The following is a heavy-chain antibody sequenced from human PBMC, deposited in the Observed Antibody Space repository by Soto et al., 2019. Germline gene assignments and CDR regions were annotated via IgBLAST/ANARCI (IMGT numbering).Heavy chain of an antibody. Sequence: QVRLVESGGGVVQPGRSLRLSCAASGFTFSSYAMHWVRQAPGKGLEWVAVISYDGSNKYYADSVKGRFTISRDNSKNTLYLRMNGRRAEDTAVYYCARDHGDSGGYYYYYGMDVWGQGTTVTVSS. V-gene: IGHV3-30*14. CDR3: ARDHGDSGGYYYYYGMDV. CDR2: ISYDGSNK. CDR1: GFTFSSYA. J-gene: IGHJ6*02. D-gene: IGHD4-17*01.